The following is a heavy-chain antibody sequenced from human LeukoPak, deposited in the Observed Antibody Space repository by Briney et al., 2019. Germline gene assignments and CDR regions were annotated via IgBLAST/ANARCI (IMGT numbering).Heavy chain of an antibody. Sequence: GGSLRLSCAASGFTFSSYSMNWVRQAPGKGLEWVSSISSSSSYIYYADSVRGRFTISRDNAKNSLYLQMNSLRAEDTAVYYCASLVSSGEMDIWGQGTTVTVSS. D-gene: IGHD3-3*01. V-gene: IGHV3-21*01. CDR2: ISSSSSYI. CDR1: GFTFSSYS. CDR3: ASLVSSGEMDI. J-gene: IGHJ6*02.